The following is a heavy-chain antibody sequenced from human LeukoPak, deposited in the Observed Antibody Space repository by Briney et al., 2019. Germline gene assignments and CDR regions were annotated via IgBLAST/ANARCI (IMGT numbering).Heavy chain of an antibody. D-gene: IGHD3-22*01. Sequence: PSETLSLTCSVSGFSMKSSYYWAWIRQSPGKGLEWIGSIYHSESTYYNPSLRSRVTISIDTPNDQFSLKMRSVTAADTAVYYCARDPLYQGSGYYGPKGTIDYWGQGTLDTVSS. V-gene: IGHV4-38-2*02. J-gene: IGHJ4*02. CDR3: ARDPLYQGSGYYGPKGTIDY. CDR1: GFSMKSSYY. CDR2: IYHSEST.